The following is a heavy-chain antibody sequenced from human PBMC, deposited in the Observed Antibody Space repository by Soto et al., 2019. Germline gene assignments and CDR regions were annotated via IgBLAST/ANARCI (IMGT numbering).Heavy chain of an antibody. CDR3: PRRLQLWRTIDY. Sequence: GGSLRLSCAASGFTFSGSAMHWVRQASGKGLEWVGRIRSKANSYATAYAASVKGRFTISRDASKKKAYLQMNSLKTEDTAVYYCPRRLQLWRTIDYWGQGNQVTVSS. CDR1: GFTFSGSA. J-gene: IGHJ4*02. D-gene: IGHD5-18*01. CDR2: IRSKANSYAT. V-gene: IGHV3-73*01.